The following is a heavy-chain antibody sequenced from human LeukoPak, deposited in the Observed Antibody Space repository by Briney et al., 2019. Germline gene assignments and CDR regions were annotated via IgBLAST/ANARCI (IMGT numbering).Heavy chain of an antibody. D-gene: IGHD5-18*01. Sequence: PGGSLRLSCAATGFAFSNYAMSWVRQAPGKGLEWVSGISGSGGSTYYADSMKGRFTISRDNSKNTLYLQMNSLRAEDTAVYYCAKDRWNTVMAHFDYWGQGTLVTVSS. CDR1: GFAFSNYA. CDR3: AKDRWNTVMAHFDY. J-gene: IGHJ4*02. CDR2: ISGSGGST. V-gene: IGHV3-23*01.